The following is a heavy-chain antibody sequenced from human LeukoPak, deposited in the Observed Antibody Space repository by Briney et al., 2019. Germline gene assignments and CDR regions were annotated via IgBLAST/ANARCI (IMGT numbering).Heavy chain of an antibody. J-gene: IGHJ4*02. CDR1: GGSISSYY. V-gene: IGHV4-59*01. Sequence: SETLSLTCTVSGGSISSYYWSWIRQPPGKGLEWIGYIYYSGSTNYNPSLKSRVTISVDTSKNQFSLKLSSVTAADTAVYYCARAEATVTTYYFDYWGQGTLVTVSS. D-gene: IGHD4-17*01. CDR3: ARAEATVTTYYFDY. CDR2: IYYSGST.